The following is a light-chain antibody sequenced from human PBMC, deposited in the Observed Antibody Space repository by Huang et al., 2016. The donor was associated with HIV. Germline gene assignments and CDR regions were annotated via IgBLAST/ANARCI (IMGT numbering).Light chain of an antibody. V-gene: IGKV3-15*01. CDR3: QQYSNWPRGT. Sequence: EIVMTQSPDTLSVSPGERVSLSCRASQSVTHSLAWYQQKPGQPPRLLFYDASTRAPGISARCRGSGSGTDFTLTISSLQSEDVAIYYCQQYSNWPRGTFGQGTRVQIK. CDR1: QSVTHS. CDR2: DAS. J-gene: IGKJ1*01.